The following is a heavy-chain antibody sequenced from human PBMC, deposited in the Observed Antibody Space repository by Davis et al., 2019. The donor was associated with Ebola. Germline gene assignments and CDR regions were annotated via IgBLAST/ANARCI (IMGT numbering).Heavy chain of an antibody. CDR1: GYTFTSYA. CDR2: INAGNGNT. V-gene: IGHV1-3*01. J-gene: IGHJ6*02. CDR3: ARGHVDIVATIYYGMDV. Sequence: ASVKVSCKASGYTFTSYAMHWVRQAPGQRLEWMGWINAGNGNTKYSQKFQGRVTITRDTSASTAYMELSSLRSEDTAVYYCARGHVDIVATIYYGMDVWGQGTTVTVSS. D-gene: IGHD5-12*01.